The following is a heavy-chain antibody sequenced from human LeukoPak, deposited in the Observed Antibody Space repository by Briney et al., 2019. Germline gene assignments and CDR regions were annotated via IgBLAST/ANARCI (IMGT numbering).Heavy chain of an antibody. J-gene: IGHJ6*03. CDR2: IIPIFGTA. CDR3: ARNHPKKNSGYYYYYMDV. D-gene: IGHD1-14*01. V-gene: IGHV1-69*05. Sequence: SVKVSCKASGGTFSSYAISWVRQAPGQGLEWMGGIIPIFGTANYAQKFQGRVTITTDESTSTAYMELSSLRSEDTAVYYCARNHPKKNSGYYYYYMDVWGKGTTVTVSS. CDR1: GGTFSSYA.